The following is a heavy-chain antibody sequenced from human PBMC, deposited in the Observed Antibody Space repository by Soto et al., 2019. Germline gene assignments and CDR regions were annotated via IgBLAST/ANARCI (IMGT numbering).Heavy chain of an antibody. V-gene: IGHV4-34*01. D-gene: IGHD5-12*01. CDR3: ARRPHSGYDLFPDYYYYMDV. J-gene: IGHJ6*03. Sequence: SETLSLTCAVYGGSFSGYYWSWIRQPPGKGLEWIGEINHSGSTNYNPSLKSRVTISVDTSKNQFSLKLSSVTAADTAVYYCARRPHSGYDLFPDYYYYMDVWGKGTTVTVSS. CDR2: INHSGST. CDR1: GGSFSGYY.